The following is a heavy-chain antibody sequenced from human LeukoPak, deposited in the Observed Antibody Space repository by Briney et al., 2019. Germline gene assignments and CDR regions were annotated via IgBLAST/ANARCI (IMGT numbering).Heavy chain of an antibody. D-gene: IGHD4-11*01. CDR1: GFTFSSYW. CDR2: IKRDGSEK. J-gene: IGHJ1*01. CDR3: ALRSTDYGNYPRPFQH. V-gene: IGHV3-7*01. Sequence: GGSLRLSCAASGFTFSSYWMSWVRQAPGKGLEWVANIKRDGSEKYYVDSVKGRFTISRDNAKNSLYLQMNSLRAEDTAVYYCALRSTDYGNYPRPFQHWGQGTLVTVSS.